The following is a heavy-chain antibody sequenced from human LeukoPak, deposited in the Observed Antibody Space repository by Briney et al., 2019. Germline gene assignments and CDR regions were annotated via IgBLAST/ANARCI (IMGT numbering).Heavy chain of an antibody. J-gene: IGHJ4*01. Sequence: GGSLRLSCAASGFTFSQSWMHWVRQAPGRGLVWVSRIHGDGSRSDYADSVKGRFTISRDNAKQVLYLHVTSLTAEDTAFYYCARGGSPSDYWGHGTLVSVSS. CDR2: IHGDGSRS. CDR1: GFTFSQSW. D-gene: IGHD1-26*01. V-gene: IGHV3-74*01. CDR3: ARGGSPSDY.